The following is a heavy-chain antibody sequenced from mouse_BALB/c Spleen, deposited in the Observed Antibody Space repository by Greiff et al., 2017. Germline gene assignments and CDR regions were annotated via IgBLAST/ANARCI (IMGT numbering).Heavy chain of an antibody. Sequence: LVKTGASVKISCKASGYSFTGYYMHWVKQSHGKSLEWIGYISCYNGATSYNQKFKGKATFTVDTSSSTAYMQFNSLTSEDSAVYYCARGGAGNYYRYDGFDYWGQGTTLTVSS. CDR1: GYSFTGYY. CDR3: ARGGAGNYYRYDGFDY. V-gene: IGHV1S34*01. J-gene: IGHJ2*01. D-gene: IGHD2-14*01. CDR2: ISCYNGAT.